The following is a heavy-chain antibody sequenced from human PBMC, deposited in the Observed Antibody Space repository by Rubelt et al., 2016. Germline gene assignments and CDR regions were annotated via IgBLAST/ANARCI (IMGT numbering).Heavy chain of an antibody. J-gene: IGHJ3*02. Sequence: QVQLVQSGSELKKPGASVQVSCKASGYTFTSYAINWLRQAPGQGLEWMGWINTNTGNPTYAQGCTGGVVLSLDTSVSTAYLQISSLKAEDTAVYYCARLRGSPQGAAFDIWGQGTMVTVSS. V-gene: IGHV7-4-1*02. CDR1: GYTFTSYA. CDR2: INTNTGNP. CDR3: ARLRGSPQGAAFDI. D-gene: IGHD1-26*01.